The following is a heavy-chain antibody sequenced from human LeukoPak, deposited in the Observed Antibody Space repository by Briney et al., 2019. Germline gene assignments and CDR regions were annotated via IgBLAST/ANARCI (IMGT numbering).Heavy chain of an antibody. Sequence: SETLSLTCAVYGGSFSGYYWSWIRQPPGKGLEWIGDINHSGSTNYNPSLKSRVTILVDTSKNQFSLKLSSVTVADTAVYYCARRIYYDSSDQSYAFDICGQGTMVTASS. D-gene: IGHD3-22*01. V-gene: IGHV4-34*01. CDR3: ARRIYYDSSDQSYAFDI. CDR1: GGSFSGYY. J-gene: IGHJ3*02. CDR2: INHSGST.